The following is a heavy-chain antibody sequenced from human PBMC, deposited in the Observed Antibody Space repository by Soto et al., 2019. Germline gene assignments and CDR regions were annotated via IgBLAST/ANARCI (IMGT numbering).Heavy chain of an antibody. Sequence: QVQLVQSGAAVKKPGSSVNVSCKASGGTFSSYAISWVGQAPGQGLEWMGGIIPISGTANYEQKFQGRVTITADESTSTAYMELSSLRSEDTAVYYCARWTTSDHRFDPWGQGTLVTVSS. CDR2: IIPISGTA. CDR3: ARWTTSDHRFDP. D-gene: IGHD1-1*01. CDR1: GGTFSSYA. J-gene: IGHJ5*02. V-gene: IGHV1-69*12.